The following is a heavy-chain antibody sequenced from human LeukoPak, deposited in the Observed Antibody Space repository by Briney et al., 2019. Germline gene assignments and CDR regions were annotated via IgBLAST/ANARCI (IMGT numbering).Heavy chain of an antibody. D-gene: IGHD4-17*01. J-gene: IGHJ6*03. CDR2: INHSGST. V-gene: IGHV4-34*01. CDR3: ARARTVTNHYYYYMDV. CDR1: GGSFSGYY. Sequence: SETLSLTCAVYGGSFSGYYWSWIRQPPGKGLEWIGEINHSGSTNYNPSLESRVTISVDTSKNQFSLKLSSVTAADTAVYYCARARTVTNHYYYYMDVWGKGTTVTVSS.